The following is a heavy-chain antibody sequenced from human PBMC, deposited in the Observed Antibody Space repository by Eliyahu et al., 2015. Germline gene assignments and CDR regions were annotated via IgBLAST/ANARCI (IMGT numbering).Heavy chain of an antibody. V-gene: IGHV3-9*01. J-gene: IGHJ4*02. CDR2: ISSNSGSI. Sequence: EVQLVESGGGLVXPGRSLXLSCAAXGFXXDDYAMHWVRQAPGKGLEXVSSISSNSGSIGYADSVKGRFIISRDNAKNSLYLQMNSLRAEDTALYYCAKAFHYDTSGNPDYWGQGTLVTVSS. D-gene: IGHD3-22*01. CDR1: GFXXDDYA. CDR3: AKAFHYDTSGNPDY.